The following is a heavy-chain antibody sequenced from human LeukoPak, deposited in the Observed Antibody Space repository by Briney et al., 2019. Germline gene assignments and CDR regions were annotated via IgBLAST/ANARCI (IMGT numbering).Heavy chain of an antibody. Sequence: GGSLRLSCAASGFTFSSFSMNWVRQAPGKGLEWVSYIGSGSDSIHYADSVRGRFTISRDNAKNSLYLQMNSLRDEDTAVYYCARDRIYAFDIWGQGTMVTVSS. CDR3: ARDRIYAFDI. J-gene: IGHJ3*02. CDR2: IGSGSDSI. D-gene: IGHD2-15*01. V-gene: IGHV3-48*02. CDR1: GFTFSSFS.